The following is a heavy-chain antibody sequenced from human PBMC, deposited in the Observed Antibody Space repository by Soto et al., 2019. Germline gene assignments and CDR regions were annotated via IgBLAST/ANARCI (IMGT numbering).Heavy chain of an antibody. CDR1: GFAFGDYW. V-gene: IGHV3-7*05. CDR3: ARDVSPGSSGYYGEACDI. J-gene: IGHJ3*02. Sequence: EVQLVESGGGLVQPGGSLRLSCAASGFAFGDYWMTWVRQAPGKGLEWVANIKKDGSKKSYLDSVRGRFTISRDNTENSLFLQMNSLRAEDTALYYCARDVSPGSSGYYGEACDIWGQGTTVTVSS. CDR2: IKKDGSKK. D-gene: IGHD6-25*01.